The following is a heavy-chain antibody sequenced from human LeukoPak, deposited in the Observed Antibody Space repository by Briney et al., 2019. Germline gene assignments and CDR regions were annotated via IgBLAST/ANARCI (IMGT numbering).Heavy chain of an antibody. D-gene: IGHD3-10*01. J-gene: IGHJ3*02. CDR3: ARDQGMVNDAFDI. Sequence: GGSLRLSCEASGFTFSSYGMNWVRQAPGKGLEWVSYISISSTTIYYADSVQGRFTISRDNAKSSLYLQMNSLRDEDTAVYYCARDQGMVNDAFDIWGQGTLVTVSS. CDR2: ISISSTTI. V-gene: IGHV3-48*02. CDR1: GFTFSSYG.